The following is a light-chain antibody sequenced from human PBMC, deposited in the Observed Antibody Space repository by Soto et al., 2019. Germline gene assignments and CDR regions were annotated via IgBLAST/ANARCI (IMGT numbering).Light chain of an antibody. Sequence: QSVLTQPPSATGSPGQSVTISCTGTSSDVGGYNFVSWDRQCPGKAPQLIIYEVTKRPSGFPDRSSGSKSGNTASLTVSGLQAEDEADYYCSSYAATNNYVFGSGTKVTVL. CDR2: EVT. CDR1: SSDVGGYNF. J-gene: IGLJ1*01. CDR3: SSYAATNNYV. V-gene: IGLV2-8*01.